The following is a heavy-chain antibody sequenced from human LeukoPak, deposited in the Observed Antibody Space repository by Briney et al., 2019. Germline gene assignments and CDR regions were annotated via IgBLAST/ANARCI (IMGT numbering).Heavy chain of an antibody. CDR2: ISYDGSNK. J-gene: IGHJ4*02. D-gene: IGHD6-13*01. CDR3: ARDIPSSWYAHLDY. CDR1: GFTFSSYA. Sequence: PGGSLRLSRAASGFTFSSYAMHWVRQAPGKGLEGVAVISYDGSNKYYADSVKGRFTISRDNSKNTLYLQMNSLRAEDTAVYYCARDIPSSWYAHLDYWGQGTLVTVPS. V-gene: IGHV3-30-3*01.